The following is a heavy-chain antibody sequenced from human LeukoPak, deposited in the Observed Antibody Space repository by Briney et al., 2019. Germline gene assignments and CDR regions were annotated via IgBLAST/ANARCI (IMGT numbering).Heavy chain of an antibody. V-gene: IGHV1-2*02. CDR3: ATGGVRPN. CDR2: INPNSGGS. Sequence: ASVKVSCKTSGHTFTVSYINWVRQAPGQGLEWMGWINPNSGGSNYAQKFQGRVTLTRDTSLSTAYREDSRMTSDDTAVYYCATGGVRPNWGQGTLVTVSS. J-gene: IGHJ4*02. D-gene: IGHD3-16*01. CDR1: GHTFTVSY.